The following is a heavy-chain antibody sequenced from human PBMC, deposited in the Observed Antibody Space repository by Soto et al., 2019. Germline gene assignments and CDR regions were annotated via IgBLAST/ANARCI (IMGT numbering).Heavy chain of an antibody. J-gene: IGHJ4*02. Sequence: QVQLVQSGAEGRRPGSSVKVSCKTSGGIFSDYALSWVRQAPGQGLEWMGRIIPIFGTTIYAQKFHGRVTITADEPSSTAFMELSSLRSEDTVVYYCARQLNRGVILDYCGQGTLVTVSS. V-gene: IGHV1-69*01. D-gene: IGHD3-10*01. CDR3: ARQLNRGVILDY. CDR2: IIPIFGTT. CDR1: GGIFSDYA.